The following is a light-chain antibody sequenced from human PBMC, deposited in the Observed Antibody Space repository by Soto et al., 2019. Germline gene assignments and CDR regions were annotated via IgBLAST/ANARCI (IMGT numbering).Light chain of an antibody. V-gene: IGLV6-57*04. CDR3: QSYDNYNVV. CDR1: SGNIASKY. CDR2: EYY. J-gene: IGLJ2*01. Sequence: NFLLTQPHSVSESPGKTVTISCTRSSGNIASKYAQWYQQRPGSAPSTVIYEYYERPSGVPDRFSGAIDSSSNSASLTISGLKTEDEADYYCQSYDNYNVVFGGGTKLTVL.